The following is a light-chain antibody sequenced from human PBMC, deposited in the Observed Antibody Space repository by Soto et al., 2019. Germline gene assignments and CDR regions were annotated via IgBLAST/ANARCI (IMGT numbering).Light chain of an antibody. V-gene: IGKV3-20*01. CDR3: HQFGYSPRT. J-gene: IGKJ1*01. CDR1: QTVNSDY. CDR2: ATS. Sequence: EIVLTQSPGTLSLSPGETATLSCRASQTVNSDYLAWFQQRPGQAPRLLIFATSRRATDIPDRFSGSGSGTDFTLAIRRLEPEDFAVYYCHQFGYSPRTFGQATKVE.